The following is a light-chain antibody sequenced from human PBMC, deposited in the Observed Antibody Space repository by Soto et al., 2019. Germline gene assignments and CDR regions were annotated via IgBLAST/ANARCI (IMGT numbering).Light chain of an antibody. Sequence: QSVLTQPPSASETPGQTVSISCSGSNSNIASNTVNWYQHLPGTAPKLLIYYNNQRPSGVPDRFSGSKSGTSASLAISGLQSEDESDYYCAAWDDTLNRYVFGPGTHVTVL. J-gene: IGLJ1*01. CDR1: NSNIASNT. CDR2: YNN. CDR3: AAWDDTLNRYV. V-gene: IGLV1-44*01.